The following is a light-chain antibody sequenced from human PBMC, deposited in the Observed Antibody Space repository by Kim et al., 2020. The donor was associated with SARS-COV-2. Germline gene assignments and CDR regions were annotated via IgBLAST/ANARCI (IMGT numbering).Light chain of an antibody. Sequence: KTVTISCTRSSGSIASSYVHGYQQRPGSAPSTVIYDDNERPSGVPDRFSGSIDSSSNTASLTISGLRTEDEADYYCQSYDSSKDCVFGGGTQLTVL. CDR1: SGSIASSY. CDR2: DDN. V-gene: IGLV6-57*03. J-gene: IGLJ3*02. CDR3: QSYDSSKDCV.